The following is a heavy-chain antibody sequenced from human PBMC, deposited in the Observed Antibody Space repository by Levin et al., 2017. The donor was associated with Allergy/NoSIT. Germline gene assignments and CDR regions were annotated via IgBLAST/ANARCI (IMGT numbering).Heavy chain of an antibody. CDR1: GFTFSSYA. D-gene: IGHD5-18*01. Sequence: GESLKISCAASGFTFSSYAMSWVRQAPGKGLEWVSAISGSGGSTYYADYMKARFTISRDNSKTTLYLQMNSLRAEDTAVYYCAKEAVRGQNYGLQSYLASWGQGNLVTVAS. J-gene: IGHJ5*02. V-gene: IGHV3-23*01. CDR2: ISGSGGST. CDR3: AKEAVRGQNYGLQSYLAS.